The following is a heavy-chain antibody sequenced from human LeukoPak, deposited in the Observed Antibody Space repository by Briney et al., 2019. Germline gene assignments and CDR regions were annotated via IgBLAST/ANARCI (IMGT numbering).Heavy chain of an antibody. V-gene: IGHV1-69*05. J-gene: IGHJ4*02. CDR2: IIPIFGTA. CDR1: GGTFSSYA. D-gene: IGHD4-23*01. Sequence: ASVTVSCKASGGTFSSYAISWVRQAPGQGLEWMGRIIPIFGTANYAQKFQGRVTITTDESTSTAYMELSSLRSEDTAVYYCARGLNDYGGNSGLGYWGQGTLVTVSS. CDR3: ARGLNDYGGNSGLGY.